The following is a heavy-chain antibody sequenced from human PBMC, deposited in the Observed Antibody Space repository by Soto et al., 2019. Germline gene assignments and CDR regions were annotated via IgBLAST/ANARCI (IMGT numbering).Heavy chain of an antibody. CDR2: IYYSGST. D-gene: IGHD3-10*01. J-gene: IGHJ5*02. CDR1: GGSISSGGYY. Sequence: QVQLQESGPGLVKPSQTLSLTCTVSGGSISSGGYYWSWIRQHPGKGLEWIGYIYYSGSTYYNPSHTSRITISVDTSKNHFSLKLSSVTAADTAVYYCARDRRYGSGSYSNWFDPWGQGTLVTVSS. V-gene: IGHV4-31*03. CDR3: ARDRRYGSGSYSNWFDP.